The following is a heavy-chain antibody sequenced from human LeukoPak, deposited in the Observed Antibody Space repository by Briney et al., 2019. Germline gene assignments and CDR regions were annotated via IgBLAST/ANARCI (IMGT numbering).Heavy chain of an antibody. V-gene: IGHV3-48*02. J-gene: IGHJ4*02. CDR3: ARGWGSGWKYFDY. CDR2: ISSSSSTM. D-gene: IGHD6-19*01. CDR1: GFTFSSHS. Sequence: KTGGSLRLSCAASGFTFSSHSMNWVRQAPGKGLEWISYISSSSSTMYYADSVKGRFTISRDNAKNSLYLQMNSLRDEDTAVYYCARGWGSGWKYFDYWGQGTLVTVSS.